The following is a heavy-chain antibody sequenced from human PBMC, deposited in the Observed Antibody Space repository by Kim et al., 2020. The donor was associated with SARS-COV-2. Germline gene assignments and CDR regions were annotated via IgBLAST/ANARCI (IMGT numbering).Heavy chain of an antibody. Sequence: ASVKVSCKVSGYTLTELSMHWVRQAPGKGLEWMGGFDPEDGETIYAQKFQGRVTMTEDTSTDTAYMELSSLRSEDTAVYYCATGTPLKDIVVVPAAMLSYHGVDVWGQGTTVTVSS. CDR2: FDPEDGET. CDR3: ATGTPLKDIVVVPAAMLSYHGVDV. D-gene: IGHD2-2*01. V-gene: IGHV1-24*01. J-gene: IGHJ6*02. CDR1: GYTLTELS.